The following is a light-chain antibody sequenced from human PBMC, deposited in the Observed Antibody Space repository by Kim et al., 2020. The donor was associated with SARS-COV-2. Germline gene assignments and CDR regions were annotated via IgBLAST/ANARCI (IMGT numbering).Light chain of an antibody. CDR2: GAS. CDR1: QSVSSCF. CDR3: QQYGRSPLT. Sequence: SPGERATLPCRASQSVSSCFLAWYQQKPGKAPRLLMYGASSRATGIPDRFSGSGSGTDFTLTIIRLEPEDFAVYYCQQYGRSPLTFGGGTKVDIK. V-gene: IGKV3-20*01. J-gene: IGKJ4*01.